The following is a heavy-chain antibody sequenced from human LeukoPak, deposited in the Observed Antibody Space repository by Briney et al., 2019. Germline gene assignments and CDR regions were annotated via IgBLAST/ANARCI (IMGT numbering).Heavy chain of an antibody. D-gene: IGHD6-13*01. CDR3: AREDSAAGIGDAFDI. J-gene: IGHJ3*02. V-gene: IGHV3-30*02. Sequence: GGSLRLSCAASGFTFSSYGMHWVRQAPGKGLEWVAFIRYDGSNKYYADSVKGRFTIARDNSKNTLYLQMNSLRAEDTAVYYCAREDSAAGIGDAFDIWGQGTMVTVSS. CDR2: IRYDGSNK. CDR1: GFTFSSYG.